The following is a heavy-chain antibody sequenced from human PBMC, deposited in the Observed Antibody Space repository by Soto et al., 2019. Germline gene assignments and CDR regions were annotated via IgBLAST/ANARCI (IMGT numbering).Heavy chain of an antibody. CDR3: AVPGAGDFDY. CDR1: GGSISSTDW. Sequence: QVQLQESGPGVVKPSGTLSLTCDVSGGSISSTDWWTWVRQPPGKGLEWIGEIYHSGTTNYNPPLKSRVTISLDKSKNQFSLTLSSVTAAATAVFYCAVPGAGDFDYWGQGALVTVPS. J-gene: IGHJ4*02. D-gene: IGHD6-13*01. CDR2: IYHSGTT. V-gene: IGHV4-4*02.